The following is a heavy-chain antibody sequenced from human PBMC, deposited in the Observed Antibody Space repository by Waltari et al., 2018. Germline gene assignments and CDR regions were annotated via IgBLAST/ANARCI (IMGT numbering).Heavy chain of an antibody. CDR3: ARVGADSSGYYYSPTLDY. D-gene: IGHD3-22*01. J-gene: IGHJ4*02. CDR1: GFTFSSYW. CDR2: IKQDGSEK. Sequence: EVQLVESGGGLVQPGGSLRLSCAASGFTFSSYWLSWVRQAPGTGLEWVANIKQDGSEKYYVDSVKGRFTISRDNAKNSLYLQMNSLRAEDTAVYYCARVGADSSGYYYSPTLDYWGQGTLVTVSS. V-gene: IGHV3-7*03.